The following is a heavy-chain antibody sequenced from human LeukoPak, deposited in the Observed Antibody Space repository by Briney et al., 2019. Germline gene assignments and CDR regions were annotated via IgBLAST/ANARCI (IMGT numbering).Heavy chain of an antibody. CDR2: TYYRSKWYN. Sequence: SQTLSLTCAISGDSVSSNSAAWSWIRQSPSRGLEWLGRTYYRSKWYNDYALSVKSQITINPDTSKNQFSLQLNSVTPEDTAVYYCAGESSSSYYFDYWGQGTLVTVSS. V-gene: IGHV6-1*01. J-gene: IGHJ4*02. CDR3: AGESSSSYYFDY. CDR1: GDSVSSNSAA. D-gene: IGHD6-13*01.